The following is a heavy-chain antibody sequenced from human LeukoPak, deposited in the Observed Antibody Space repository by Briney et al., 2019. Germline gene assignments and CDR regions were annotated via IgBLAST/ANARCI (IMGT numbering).Heavy chain of an antibody. CDR1: GFTFSSYG. CDR3: AKIYDSSGHFDY. CDR2: IWYDGSNK. Sequence: PGGSLRLSCAASGFTFSSYGMHWVRQASDKGLEWVAVIWYDGSNKYYADSVKGRFTISRDNSKNTLYLQMNSLRAEDTAVYYCAKIYDSSGHFDYWGQGTLVTVSS. V-gene: IGHV3-33*06. J-gene: IGHJ4*02. D-gene: IGHD3-22*01.